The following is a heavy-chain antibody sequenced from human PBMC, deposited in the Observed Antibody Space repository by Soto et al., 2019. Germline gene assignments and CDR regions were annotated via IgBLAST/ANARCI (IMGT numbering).Heavy chain of an antibody. J-gene: IGHJ6*03. CDR3: ARGPLHYDSPKMPARSQSHYYYYMDV. D-gene: IGHD3-3*01. CDR1: GFTVSSNS. CDR2: IYSGGST. V-gene: IGHV3-66*01. Sequence: EVQLVEAGGGLVQPGGSLRLSCAASGFTVSSNSMSWIRRALGKGLEWVSVIYSGGSTYYADSMNGRFTISRDNSKNTLYLQMNSLRAEDTPVYYCARGPLHYDSPKMPARSQSHYYYYMDVWGKGTTVTVSS.